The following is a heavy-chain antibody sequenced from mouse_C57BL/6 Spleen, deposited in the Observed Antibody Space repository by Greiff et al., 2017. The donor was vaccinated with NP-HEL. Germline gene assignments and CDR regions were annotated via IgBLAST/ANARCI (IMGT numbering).Heavy chain of an antibody. CDR2: IYPRDGST. CDR3: ARGIYSNWPYYFDY. V-gene: IGHV1-78*01. CDR1: GYTFTDHT. D-gene: IGHD4-1*01. J-gene: IGHJ2*01. Sequence: LQESDAELVKPGASVKISCKVSGYTFTDHTIHWMKQRPEQGLEWIGYIYPRDGSTKYNEKFKGKATLTADKSSSTAYMQLNSLTSEDSAVYFCARGIYSNWPYYFDYWGQGTTLTVSS.